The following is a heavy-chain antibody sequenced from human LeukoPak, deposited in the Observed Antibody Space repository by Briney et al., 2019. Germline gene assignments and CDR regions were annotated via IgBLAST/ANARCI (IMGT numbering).Heavy chain of an antibody. CDR1: GYTFTSYG. CDR2: LSAYNGNT. V-gene: IGHV1-18*01. D-gene: IGHD4-17*01. J-gene: IGHJ5*02. Sequence: EASVKVSCKASGYTFTSYGNSWVRQAPRQGLEWMGWLSAYNGNTNYAQKLQGRVTMTTDTSTSTAYMELRSLRSDDTAVYYCARTLMALDGDLGWFDPWGQGTLVTVSS. CDR3: ARTLMALDGDLGWFDP.